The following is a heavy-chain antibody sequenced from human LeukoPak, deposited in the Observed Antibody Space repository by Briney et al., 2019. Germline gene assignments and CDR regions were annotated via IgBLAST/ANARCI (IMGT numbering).Heavy chain of an antibody. CDR1: GFSTIMYG. D-gene: IGHD2-8*01. J-gene: IGHJ4*02. V-gene: IGHV3-30*02. CDR3: AEDMLY. Sequence: GGSLRLSCAASGFSTIMYGMHWVRQAPGKGLEWVAFLRDDGSGKNYADSVKGRFTISRDTSKNTLYLQMNSLRVEDTAVYFCAEDMLYWGQGALVTVSS. CDR2: LRDDGSGK.